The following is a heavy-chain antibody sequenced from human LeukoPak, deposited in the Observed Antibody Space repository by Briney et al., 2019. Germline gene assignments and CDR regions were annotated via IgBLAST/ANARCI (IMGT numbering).Heavy chain of an antibody. Sequence: ASVKVSCKASGYTFTSYGISWVRQAPGQGLEWMGWISAYNGNTNYAQKLQGRVTMTTDTSTSTAYMELRSLRSDDTAVYCCARHRLHYQGGYYFDYWGQGTLVTVSS. D-gene: IGHD2-2*01. V-gene: IGHV1-18*01. J-gene: IGHJ4*02. CDR1: GYTFTSYG. CDR2: ISAYNGNT. CDR3: ARHRLHYQGGYYFDY.